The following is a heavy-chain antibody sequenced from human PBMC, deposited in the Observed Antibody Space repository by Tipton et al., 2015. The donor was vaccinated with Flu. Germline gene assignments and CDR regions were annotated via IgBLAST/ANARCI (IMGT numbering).Heavy chain of an antibody. Sequence: TLSLTCTVSGGAVSSYFWTWIRQPPGKQLEWIGYIYYGGTTNYNPSLRSRVTFSMDTSKNQFSLRLSSVTAADTAVYYCARDSGRNYNYGMDVWGQGTTVCVSS. J-gene: IGHJ6*02. V-gene: IGHV4-59*02. CDR3: ARDSGRNYNYGMDV. CDR2: IYYGGTT. D-gene: IGHD2-15*01. CDR1: GGAVSSYF.